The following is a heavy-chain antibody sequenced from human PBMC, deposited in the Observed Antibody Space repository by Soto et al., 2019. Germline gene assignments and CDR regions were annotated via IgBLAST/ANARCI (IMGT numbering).Heavy chain of an antibody. D-gene: IGHD6-13*01. CDR3: ARIQYSSSWYIDY. Sequence: SETPSLTCTVSGGSISRYYWSWIRQPPGKGLEWIGYIYYSGSTNYNPSLKSRVTISVDTSKNQFSLKLSSVTAADTAVYYCARIQYSSSWYIDYWGQGTLVTVSS. J-gene: IGHJ4*02. CDR1: GGSISRYY. CDR2: IYYSGST. V-gene: IGHV4-59*01.